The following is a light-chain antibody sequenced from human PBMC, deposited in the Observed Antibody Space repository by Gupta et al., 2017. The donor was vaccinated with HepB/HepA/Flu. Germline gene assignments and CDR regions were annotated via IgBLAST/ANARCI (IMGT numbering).Light chain of an antibody. CDR2: GAS. CDR1: QSISSSY. J-gene: IGKJ1*01. CDR3: HQYGTSPLT. Sequence: EIELKQSPGPRSLSPGERATLPFRASQSISSSYLAWYHQKPGQAPRLLIYGASSRAAGVPDRFSGSGSVRDFSLTISRLEPEDFAVYFCHQYGTSPLTFGHGTKVEI. V-gene: IGKV3-20*01.